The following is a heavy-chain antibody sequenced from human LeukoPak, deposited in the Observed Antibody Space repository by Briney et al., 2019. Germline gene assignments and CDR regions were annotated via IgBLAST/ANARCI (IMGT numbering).Heavy chain of an antibody. D-gene: IGHD2-15*01. Sequence: GGSLRLSCAASGFTFSSYSMTWVRQAPGKGLEWVSSISSSSSYIYYADSVKGRFTISRDNAKNSLYLQMNSLRAEDTAVYYCAKRSGDSYFLDSWGQGTLVTVSS. CDR3: AKRSGDSYFLDS. J-gene: IGHJ4*02. CDR1: GFTFSSYS. V-gene: IGHV3-21*04. CDR2: ISSSSSYI.